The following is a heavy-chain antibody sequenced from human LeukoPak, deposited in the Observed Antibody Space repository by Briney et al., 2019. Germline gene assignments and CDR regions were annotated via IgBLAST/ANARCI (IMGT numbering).Heavy chain of an antibody. CDR3: ARVSHCSSTSCYQDY. Sequence: ASVKVSCTASGYTFTGYYMHWVRQAPGQGLEWMGWINPNSGGTNYAQKFQGRVTMTRDTSISTAYMELSRLRSDDTAVYYCARVSHCSSTSCYQDYWGQGTLVTVSS. J-gene: IGHJ4*02. D-gene: IGHD2-2*01. CDR1: GYTFTGYY. V-gene: IGHV1-2*02. CDR2: INPNSGGT.